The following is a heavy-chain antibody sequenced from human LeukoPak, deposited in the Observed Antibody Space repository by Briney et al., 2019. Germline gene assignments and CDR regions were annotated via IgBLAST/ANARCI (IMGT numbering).Heavy chain of an antibody. Sequence: GGSLRLSCAASGFPFTTYWMSWVRQAPGKGLEWVSYISSSGSTIYYADSVKGRFTISRDNSKNTLYLQMNSLRAEDTTVYYCARGPSGYHNTGGQGTLVTVSS. D-gene: IGHD5-12*01. CDR1: GFPFTTYW. V-gene: IGHV3-48*01. CDR3: ARGPSGYHNT. J-gene: IGHJ4*02. CDR2: ISSSGSTI.